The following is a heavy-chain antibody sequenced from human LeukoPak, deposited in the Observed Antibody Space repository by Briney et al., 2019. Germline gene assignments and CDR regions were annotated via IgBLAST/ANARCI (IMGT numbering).Heavy chain of an antibody. CDR3: AKDMRSGFYYYYYGMDV. CDR1: GFTFDDYA. D-gene: IGHD3-3*01. CDR2: ISGDGGST. V-gene: IGHV3-43*02. Sequence: PGGSLRLSCAASGFTFDDYAMHWVRQAPGKGLEGVSLISGDGGSTYYADSVKGRFTISRDNSKNSLYLQMNSLRTEDTALYYCAKDMRSGFYYYYYGMDVWGQGTTVTVSS. J-gene: IGHJ6*02.